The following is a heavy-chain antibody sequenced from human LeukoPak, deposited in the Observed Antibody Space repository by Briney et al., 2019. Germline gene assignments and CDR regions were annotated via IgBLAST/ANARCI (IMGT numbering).Heavy chain of an antibody. CDR3: ARGGIVATIGGSFDY. CDR2: IYYSGST. J-gene: IGHJ4*02. D-gene: IGHD5-12*01. CDR1: GGPISSYY. V-gene: IGHV4-59*01. Sequence: KPSETLSLTRTVSGGPISSYYWSWIRQPPGKGLEWIGYIYYSGSTNYNPSLKSRVTISVDTSKNQFSLKLSSVTAADTAVYYCARGGIVATIGGSFDYWGQGTLVTVSS.